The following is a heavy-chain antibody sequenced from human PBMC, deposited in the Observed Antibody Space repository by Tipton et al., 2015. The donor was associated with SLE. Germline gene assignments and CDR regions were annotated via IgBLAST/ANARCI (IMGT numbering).Heavy chain of an antibody. CDR1: GFTFSSYA. D-gene: IGHD4-17*01. CDR2: IYSGGST. Sequence: SLRLSCAASGFTFSSYAMSWVRQAPGKGLEWVSVIYSGGSTYYADSVKGRFTISRDNSKNTPYLQMNSLRAEDTAVYYCAKDRGDYGDSYYFDYWGQGTQVTVSS. J-gene: IGHJ4*02. V-gene: IGHV3-23*03. CDR3: AKDRGDYGDSYYFDY.